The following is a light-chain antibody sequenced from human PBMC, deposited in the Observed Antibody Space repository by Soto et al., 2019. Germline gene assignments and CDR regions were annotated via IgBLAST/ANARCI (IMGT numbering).Light chain of an antibody. V-gene: IGKV3-15*01. J-gene: IGKJ5*01. CDR1: QSVGSN. CDR2: GAS. CDR3: HQYGIWFPFT. Sequence: EIVLTQSPATLSVSPGERATLSCRASQSVGSNLGWYQQKPGQAPRLLIIGASTRATGIPARFSGSGSGTEFTLTISSLQSEDSAIYYCHQYGIWFPFTFGQGTRLEIK.